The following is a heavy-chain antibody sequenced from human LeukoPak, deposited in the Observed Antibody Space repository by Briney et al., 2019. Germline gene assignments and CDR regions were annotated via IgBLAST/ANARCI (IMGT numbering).Heavy chain of an antibody. J-gene: IGHJ6*02. CDR1: GGTFSSYA. Sequence: VASVKVSCKASGGTFSSYAISWVRQAPGQGLEWMGRIIPIFGIANYAQKFQRRVTITADKSTSTAYMELSSLRSEDTAVYYCARSTKYSSSYYYYGMDVWGQGTTVTVSS. V-gene: IGHV1-69*04. CDR2: IIPIFGIA. D-gene: IGHD6-6*01. CDR3: ARSTKYSSSYYYYGMDV.